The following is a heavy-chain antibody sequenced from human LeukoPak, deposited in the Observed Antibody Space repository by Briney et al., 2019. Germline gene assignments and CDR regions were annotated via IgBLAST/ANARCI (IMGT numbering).Heavy chain of an antibody. Sequence: SETLSLTCTVSGGSISSSSYYWGWIRQPPGKGLEWIGSIYYSGSTYYNPSLKSRVTISVDTSKNQFSLKLSSVTAADTAVYYCARRDAVYGDYVRWFDPWGQGTLVIVSS. D-gene: IGHD4-17*01. CDR3: ARRDAVYGDYVRWFDP. V-gene: IGHV4-39*07. J-gene: IGHJ5*02. CDR2: IYYSGST. CDR1: GGSISSSSYY.